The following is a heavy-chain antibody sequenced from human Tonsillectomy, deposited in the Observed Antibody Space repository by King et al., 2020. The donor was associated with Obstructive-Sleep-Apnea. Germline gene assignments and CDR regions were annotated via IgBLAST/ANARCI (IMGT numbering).Heavy chain of an antibody. Sequence: VQLVESGGGLVQPGKSLRLSCAASGFTFEDYAMHWVRQTPGKGLEWVAGITWNSTDIAYADFVKGRFTISRDNAKRSLYLQMNSLRPDDSALYYCVKDAHYYYLLTDYYCEYFHPWGQGTLGTVSS. V-gene: IGHV3-9*01. D-gene: IGHD3-9*01. CDR2: ITWNSTDI. CDR1: GFTFEDYA. J-gene: IGHJ1*01. CDR3: VKDAHYYYLLTDYYCEYFHP.